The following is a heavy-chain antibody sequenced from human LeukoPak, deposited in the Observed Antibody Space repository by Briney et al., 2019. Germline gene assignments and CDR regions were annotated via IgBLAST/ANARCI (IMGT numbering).Heavy chain of an antibody. CDR2: ISSSSGGYT. Sequence: GGSLRLSCAASGFTFIDYYMSWIRQAPGKGLEWISYISSSSGGYTRYAESVRGRFTISRDSAKNSLYLQMNSLRVEDTAVYFCARDSLVDYIDYWGQGILVTVSS. CDR1: GFTFIDYY. V-gene: IGHV3-11*06. D-gene: IGHD4/OR15-4a*01. J-gene: IGHJ4*02. CDR3: ARDSLVDYIDY.